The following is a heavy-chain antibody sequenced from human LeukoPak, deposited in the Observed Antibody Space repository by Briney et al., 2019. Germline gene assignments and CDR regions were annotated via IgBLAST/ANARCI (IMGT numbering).Heavy chain of an antibody. CDR2: IGISSGNT. V-gene: IGHV3-48*01. CDR1: GFTFSDYS. CDR3: AREDSGYSYGNPLN. J-gene: IGHJ4*02. Sequence: GGSLRLSCAASGFTFSDYSMNWVRQAPGKGLEWISYIGISSGNTKYADSVKGRFTISGDKAKNSLYLQMNSLRVEDTAVYYCAREDSGYSYGNPLNWGQGTLVTVSS. D-gene: IGHD5-18*01.